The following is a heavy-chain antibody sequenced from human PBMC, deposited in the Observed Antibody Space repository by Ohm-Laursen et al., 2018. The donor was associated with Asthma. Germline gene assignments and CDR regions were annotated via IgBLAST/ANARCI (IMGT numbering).Heavy chain of an antibody. J-gene: IGHJ4*02. CDR2: INSVFGTS. D-gene: IGHD2-15*01. CDR3: ARKAGSCITSNCYSLDF. CDR1: GGTLGASV. Sequence: SSVKVSCKSLGGTLGASVIGWVRQAPGQGLEWLGGINSVFGTSTYAQKFHDRFTITADESTSTVYMTLNSLTSEDTAVYYCARKAGSCITSNCYSLDFWGQGTLVTVSS. V-gene: IGHV1-69*13.